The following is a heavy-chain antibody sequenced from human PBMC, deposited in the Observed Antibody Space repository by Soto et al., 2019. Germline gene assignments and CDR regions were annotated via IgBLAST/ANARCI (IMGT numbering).Heavy chain of an antibody. J-gene: IGHJ6*03. V-gene: IGHV1-24*01. CDR1: GYTLTELS. CDR3: ARVRQLVGYFYYYMDV. D-gene: IGHD6-6*01. Sequence: ASVKVSCKVSGYTLTELSMHWVRQAPGKGLEWMGGIDAEDGDTNYAQKLQGRVTMTKDTSTSTAYMELRGLRSDDTAVYYCARVRQLVGYFYYYMDVWGKGTTVTVSS. CDR2: IDAEDGDT.